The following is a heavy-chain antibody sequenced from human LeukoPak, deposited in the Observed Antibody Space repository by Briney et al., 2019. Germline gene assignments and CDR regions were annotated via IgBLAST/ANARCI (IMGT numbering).Heavy chain of an antibody. J-gene: IGHJ6*02. D-gene: IGHD3-22*01. CDR1: GGSISSGDYY. V-gene: IGHV4-30-4*01. CDR3: ARGYDSSGYYNYGMDV. Sequence: PPQTLSLTCTVSGGSISSGDYYWSWIRQPPGKGLEWIGYIYYSGSTYYNPSLKSRVTISVDTSKNQFSLKLSSVTAADTAVYYCARGYDSSGYYNYGMDVWGQGTTVTVSS. CDR2: IYYSGST.